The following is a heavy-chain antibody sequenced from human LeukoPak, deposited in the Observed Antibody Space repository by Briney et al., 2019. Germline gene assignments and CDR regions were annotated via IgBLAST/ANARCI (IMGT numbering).Heavy chain of an antibody. CDR1: GFTFSSYG. CDR2: ISSSSSYT. J-gene: IGHJ5*02. D-gene: IGHD2-15*01. CDR3: ARVPVVAATPLFHAWFDP. Sequence: PGRSLRLSCAASGFTFSSYGMHWVRQAPGKGLEWVSYISSSSSYTNYADSVKGRFTISRDNAKNSLYLQMNSLRAEDTAVYYCARVPVVAATPLFHAWFDPWGQGTLVTVSS. V-gene: IGHV3-21*05.